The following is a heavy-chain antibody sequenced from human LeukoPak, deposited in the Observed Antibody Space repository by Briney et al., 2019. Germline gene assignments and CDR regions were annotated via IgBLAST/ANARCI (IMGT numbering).Heavy chain of an antibody. D-gene: IGHD4/OR15-4a*01. CDR2: ISSSSGYI. V-gene: IGHV3-21*01. CDR3: ARGHALTFTF. J-gene: IGHJ4*02. Sequence: PGGSLRLSCAASGFTFSSYRRNSVRQAPGKGLEWVSSISSSSGYIYYADSVKGRFTISRDNAKNSLYLQMNSLRAEDTAVYFCARGHALTFTFWGQGTLVTVSS. CDR1: GFTFSSYR.